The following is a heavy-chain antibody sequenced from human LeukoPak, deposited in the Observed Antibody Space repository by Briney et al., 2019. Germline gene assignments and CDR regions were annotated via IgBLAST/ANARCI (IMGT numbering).Heavy chain of an antibody. CDR2: INAGNGNT. CDR3: ARDSSSRGGIDY. J-gene: IGHJ4*02. CDR1: GYRFTAYY. V-gene: IGHV1-3*01. D-gene: IGHD6-13*01. Sequence: ASVKVSCKASGYRFTAYYMHLVRQAPGQGLEWMGWINAGNGNTKYSQKFQGRVTITRDTSASTAYMELSSLRPEDTAVYYCARDSSSRGGIDYWGQGTLVTVSS.